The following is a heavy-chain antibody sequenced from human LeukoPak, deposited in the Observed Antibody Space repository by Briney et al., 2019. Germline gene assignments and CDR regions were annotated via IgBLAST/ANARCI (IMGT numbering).Heavy chain of an antibody. Sequence: SETLSLTCTVSGGSISSSSYYWGWIRQPPGKGLEWIGSIYYSGTTNYNPSLRSRVTISVDTSKNQFSLKLSSVTAADTAVYYCARDLCSGGSCYSAWGQGTLVTVSS. CDR1: GGSISSSSYY. J-gene: IGHJ5*02. V-gene: IGHV4-39*02. D-gene: IGHD2-15*01. CDR3: ARDLCSGGSCYSA. CDR2: IYYSGTT.